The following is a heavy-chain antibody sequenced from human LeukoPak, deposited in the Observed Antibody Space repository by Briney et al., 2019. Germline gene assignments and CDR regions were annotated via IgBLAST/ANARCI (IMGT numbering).Heavy chain of an antibody. CDR1: GFTFSNYE. J-gene: IGHJ4*02. CDR2: ISSSGSTI. CDR3: ASGSYYYGSGPPRHFDY. V-gene: IGHV3-48*03. Sequence: SGGSLRLSCAASGFTFSNYEMNWVRRAPGKGLEWVSYISSSGSTIYYADSVKGRFTISRDNAKNSLYLQMNSLRAEDTAVYYCASGSYYYGSGPPRHFDYWGQGTLVTVSS. D-gene: IGHD3-10*01.